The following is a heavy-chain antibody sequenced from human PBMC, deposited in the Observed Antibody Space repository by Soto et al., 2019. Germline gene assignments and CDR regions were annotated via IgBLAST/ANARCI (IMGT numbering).Heavy chain of an antibody. Sequence: ASVKVSCKASGYTFTSYYMHWVRQAPRQGLEWMGIINPSGGSTSYAQKFQGRVTMTRDTSTSTVYMELSSLRSEDTTVYYCARDREPFYYYYGMDVWGQGTTVTVSS. CDR3: ARDREPFYYYYGMDV. V-gene: IGHV1-46*01. CDR2: INPSGGST. CDR1: GYTFTSYY. J-gene: IGHJ6*02.